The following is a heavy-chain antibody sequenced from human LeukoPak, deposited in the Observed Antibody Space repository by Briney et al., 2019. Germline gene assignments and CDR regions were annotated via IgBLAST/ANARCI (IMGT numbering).Heavy chain of an antibody. CDR3: ATTMADTAMAATDYYYYGMDV. CDR2: IWYDGSNK. V-gene: IGHV3-33*08. J-gene: IGHJ6*02. D-gene: IGHD5-18*01. Sequence: PGGSLRLSCAASGFTFSSYTMNWVRQAPGKGLEWVAVIWYDGSNKYYADSVKGRFTISRDNSKNTLYLQMNSLRAEDTAVYYCATTMADTAMAATDYYYYGMDVWGQGTTVTVSS. CDR1: GFTFSSYT.